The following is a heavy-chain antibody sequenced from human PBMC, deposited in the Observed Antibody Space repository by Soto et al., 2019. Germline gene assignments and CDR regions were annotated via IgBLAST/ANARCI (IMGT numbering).Heavy chain of an antibody. CDR1: GGSISSGGYY. J-gene: IGHJ4*02. D-gene: IGHD3-22*01. Sequence: SETLSLTCTVSGGSISSGGYYWNWIRQHPGKGLEWIGYIYYSGSTYYNPSLKSRVTISVDTSKNQFSLKLSSVTAADTAVYYCAAGLSSGYYYFDYWGQGTLVTVSS. CDR2: IYYSGST. CDR3: AAGLSSGYYYFDY. V-gene: IGHV4-31*03.